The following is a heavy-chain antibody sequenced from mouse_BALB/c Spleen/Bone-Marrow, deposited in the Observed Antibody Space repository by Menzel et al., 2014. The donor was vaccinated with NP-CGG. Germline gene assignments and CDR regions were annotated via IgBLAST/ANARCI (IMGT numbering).Heavy chain of an antibody. V-gene: IGHV1S81*02. CDR1: GYTFTSYY. CDR2: INPSNGGT. CDR3: TRSYYAKEGAWFAY. Sequence: QVHVKQSGAELVKPGASVKLSCMASGYTFTSYYMYWVKQRPGQGLEWIGGINPSNGGTNFNEKFKSKATLTVDKSSSTAYMQLSSLTSEDSAVYYCTRSYYAKEGAWFAYWGQGTLVTVSA. D-gene: IGHD1-1*01. J-gene: IGHJ3*01.